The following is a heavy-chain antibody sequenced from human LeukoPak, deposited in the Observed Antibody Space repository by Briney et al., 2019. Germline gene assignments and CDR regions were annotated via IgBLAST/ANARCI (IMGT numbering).Heavy chain of an antibody. CDR1: GGSISSYY. D-gene: IGHD3-10*01. V-gene: IGHV4-59*01. CDR3: ARVTMVRGVIVYFDY. CDR2: IYYSGST. J-gene: IGHJ4*02. Sequence: MTSETLSLTCTVSGGSISSYYWSWIRQPPGKGLEWIGYIYYSGSTNYNPSLKSRVTISVDTSKNQFSLKLSSVTAADTAVYYCARVTMVRGVIVYFDYWGQGTLVTVFS.